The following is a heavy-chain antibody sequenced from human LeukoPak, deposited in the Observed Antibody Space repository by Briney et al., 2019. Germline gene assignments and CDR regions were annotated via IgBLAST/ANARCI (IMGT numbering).Heavy chain of an antibody. CDR2: ISGSGGST. J-gene: IGHJ4*02. CDR1: GFTFSSYA. CDR3: AKAQQLGRWYFDY. Sequence: GGSLRLSCAASGFTFSSYAMSWVRQAPGEGLEWVSAISGSGGSTYYADSVKGRFTISRDNSKNTLYLQMNSLRAEDTAVYYCAKAQQLGRWYFDYWGQGTLVTVSS. V-gene: IGHV3-23*01. D-gene: IGHD6-13*01.